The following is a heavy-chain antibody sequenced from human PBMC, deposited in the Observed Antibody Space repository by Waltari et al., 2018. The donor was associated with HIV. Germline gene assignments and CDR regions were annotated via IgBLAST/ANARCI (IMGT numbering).Heavy chain of an antibody. CDR1: GFNFRGSA. CDR3: TRHGSAFGVEV. Sequence: EVQLVQSGGGLVQPGGSLKLSCAAYGFNFRGSAIHWVRQASGKGLEWVGRIRNKANNYATSYGVSVRGRFTISRDDSKNTAYLHMDGLKSDDTAVYYCTRHGSAFGVEVWGQGTTVTVSS. V-gene: IGHV3-73*01. CDR2: IRNKANNYAT. J-gene: IGHJ6*02. D-gene: IGHD3-3*01.